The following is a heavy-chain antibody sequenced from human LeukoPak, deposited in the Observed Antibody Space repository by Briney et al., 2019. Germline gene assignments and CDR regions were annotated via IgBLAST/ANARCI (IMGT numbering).Heavy chain of an antibody. Sequence: GGSLRLSCAASGFTFSSYSMNWVRQAPGKGLEWVSSISSSSSYIYYADSVKGRFTISRDNAKNSLYLQMNSLRAEDTAVYYCASDTLTFPGPNDYWGQGTLVTVSS. CDR2: ISSSSSYI. CDR3: ASDTLTFPGPNDY. V-gene: IGHV3-21*01. CDR1: GFTFSSYS. D-gene: IGHD3-10*01. J-gene: IGHJ4*02.